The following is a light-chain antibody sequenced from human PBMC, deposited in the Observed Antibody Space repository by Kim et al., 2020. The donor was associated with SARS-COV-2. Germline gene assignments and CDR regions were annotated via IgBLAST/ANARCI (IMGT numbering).Light chain of an antibody. CDR2: GAS. J-gene: IGKJ2*01. CDR3: QQYGSSPYT. CDR1: QSVSSSY. Sequence: LSPGERATLSCRASQSVSSSYLAWYQQKPGQAPRLLIYGASSRATGIPDRFSGSGSGTDFTLTISRLEPEDFAVYYCQQYGSSPYTFGQGTKLEIK. V-gene: IGKV3-20*01.